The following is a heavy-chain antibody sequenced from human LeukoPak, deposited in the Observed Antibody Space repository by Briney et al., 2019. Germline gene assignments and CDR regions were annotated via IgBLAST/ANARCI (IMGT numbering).Heavy chain of an antibody. V-gene: IGHV4-39*01. D-gene: IGHD3-22*01. CDR3: ARGPYDTSAYYYVRVYFDY. CDR1: GGSISSSSYY. J-gene: IGHJ4*02. CDR2: IYYSGST. Sequence: SETLSLTCTVSGGSISSSSYYWGWIRQPPGKGLEWIGSIYYSGSTYYNPSLKSRVTISVDTSKNQFSLKLSSVTAADTAVYFCARGPYDTSAYYYVRVYFDYWSQGTLVTVSS.